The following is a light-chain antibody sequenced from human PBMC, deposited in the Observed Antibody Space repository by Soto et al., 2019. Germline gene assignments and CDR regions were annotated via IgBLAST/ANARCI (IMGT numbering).Light chain of an antibody. V-gene: IGLV2-23*02. CDR1: SSDGGSYNL. CDR3: CSYAGSSTYV. Sequence: QSALTQPASGAGSPGQSITISCAGTSSDGGSYNLVSWYQQHPGKARKLMIYEVSKRPSGVSNRFSGSKSGNTASLTISALQAEDEADYYCCSYAGSSTYVFGTGTKVPVL. J-gene: IGLJ1*01. CDR2: EVS.